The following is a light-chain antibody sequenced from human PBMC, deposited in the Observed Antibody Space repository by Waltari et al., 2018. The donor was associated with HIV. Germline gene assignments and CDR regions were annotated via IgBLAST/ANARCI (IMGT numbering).Light chain of an antibody. CDR3: QQRHDWPPLT. CDR1: QSVSNY. Sequence: EIVLTQSPATLSLSPGDRAILSCRASQSVSNYLAWYQQKPGQAPRLLIYDSTHRATGIPARCSGSGSTTDFTLTISSREPEDFGVYYCQQRHDWPPLTFGGGTKVEI. J-gene: IGKJ4*01. V-gene: IGKV3-11*01. CDR2: DST.